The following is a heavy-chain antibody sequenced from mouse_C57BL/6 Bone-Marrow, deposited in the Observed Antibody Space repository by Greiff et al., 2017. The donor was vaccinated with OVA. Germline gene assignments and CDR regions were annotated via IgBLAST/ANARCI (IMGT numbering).Heavy chain of an antibody. CDR1: GYTFTNYW. D-gene: IGHD1-1*01. V-gene: IGHV1-63*01. J-gene: IGHJ3*01. CDR2: IYPGGGYT. CDR3: ARALFYYGSSYGFAY. Sequence: QVQLQQSGAELVRPGTSVKMSCKASGYTFTNYWIGWAKQRPGHGLEWIGDIYPGGGYTNYNEKFKGKATLTADKSSSTAYMQFSSLTSEDSAIYYCARALFYYGSSYGFAYWGQGTLVTVSA.